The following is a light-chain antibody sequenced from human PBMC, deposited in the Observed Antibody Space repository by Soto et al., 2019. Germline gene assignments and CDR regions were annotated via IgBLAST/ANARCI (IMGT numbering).Light chain of an antibody. CDR1: RSNIGSNT. CDR2: SNN. V-gene: IGLV1-44*01. CDR3: ASWDDSLNSLI. Sequence: QSVLTQPPSASGTPGQRVTISCSGSRSNIGSNTVNWYQQLPGTAPKFLIYSNNHRPSGVPDRISGSKSGTSAALAISGLQAEDEADYYCASWDDSLNSLIFGGGTKLTVL. J-gene: IGLJ2*01.